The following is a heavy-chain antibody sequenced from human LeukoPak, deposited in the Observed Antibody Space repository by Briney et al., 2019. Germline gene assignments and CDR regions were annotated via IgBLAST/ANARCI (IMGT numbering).Heavy chain of an antibody. J-gene: IGHJ4*02. CDR3: ARENGYRYDY. CDR2: IYYSGST. Sequence: SETLSLTCTVSGGSISGYFWSWIRQPPGKGLDWIGSIYYSGSTNYNPSLKSRVTISVDTSKNQFSLKLSSVTAADTALYYCARENGYRYDYWGQGTLVTVSS. D-gene: IGHD5-18*01. CDR1: GGSISGYF. V-gene: IGHV4-59*01.